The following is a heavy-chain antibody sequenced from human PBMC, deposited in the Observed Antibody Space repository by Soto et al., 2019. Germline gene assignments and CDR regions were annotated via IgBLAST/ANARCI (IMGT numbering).Heavy chain of an antibody. Sequence: QVQLQESGPGLVKPSQTLSLTCTVSGGSISSGGYYWSWIHQHPRKELEWIGYIDNYGGTYYNPSLKSRVTISVDTFKNQFSLKLSSVSAADTAVYYCARDRSGAHSSGTYGMDVWGQGTTVTVSS. CDR3: ARDRSGAHSSGTYGMDV. D-gene: IGHD3-3*01. J-gene: IGHJ6*02. CDR2: IDNYGGT. CDR1: GGSISSGGYY. V-gene: IGHV4-31*03.